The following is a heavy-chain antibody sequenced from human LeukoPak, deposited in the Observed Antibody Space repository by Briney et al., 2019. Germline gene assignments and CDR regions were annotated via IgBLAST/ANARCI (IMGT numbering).Heavy chain of an antibody. J-gene: IGHJ4*02. CDR2: INTGNGNT. CDR3: ASEPPGGGGVY. CDR1: GYTFTSYA. D-gene: IGHD2-15*01. V-gene: IGHV1-3*04. Sequence: ASVKVSCKASGYTFTSYAMHWVRQAPGQRLEWMGWINTGNGNTKYSQEFQGRVTITRDTSANTAYMELSRLRSDDTAVYYCASEPPGGGGVYWGQGTLVTVSS.